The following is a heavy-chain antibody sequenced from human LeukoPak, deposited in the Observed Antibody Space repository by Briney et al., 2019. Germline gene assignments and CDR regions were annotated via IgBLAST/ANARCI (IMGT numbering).Heavy chain of an antibody. J-gene: IGHJ4*02. Sequence: SVKVSCKASGGTFSSYAISWVRQAPGQGLEWMGGIIPIFGTANYAQKFQGRVTMTRDTSTSTVYMELSSLRSEDTAVYYCARITDYGDSLWGQGTLVTVSS. CDR2: IIPIFGTA. D-gene: IGHD4-17*01. CDR3: ARITDYGDSL. CDR1: GGTFSSYA. V-gene: IGHV1-69*05.